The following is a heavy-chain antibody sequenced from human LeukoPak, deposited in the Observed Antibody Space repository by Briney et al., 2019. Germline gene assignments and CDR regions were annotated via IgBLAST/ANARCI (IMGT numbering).Heavy chain of an antibody. Sequence: ASVQVSCKASGYTFTTYDINWVRQATGQGLEWMGWMNPNSGNTGYAQKFQGRVTMTRNTSITTAYMELSSLRSEDTAVYYCARGRGSGHKENWFDPWGQGTLVTVSS. V-gene: IGHV1-8*01. J-gene: IGHJ5*02. CDR3: ARGRGSGHKENWFDP. D-gene: IGHD6-19*01. CDR1: GYTFTTYD. CDR2: MNPNSGNT.